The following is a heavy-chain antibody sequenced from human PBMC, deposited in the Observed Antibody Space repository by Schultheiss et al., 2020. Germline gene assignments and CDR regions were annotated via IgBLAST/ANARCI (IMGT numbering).Heavy chain of an antibody. CDR3: AKEKDYYSGMDV. Sequence: GGSLRLSCAASGFTFSSYAMSWVRQAPGKGLEWVSLISGSGGSTFYADSVKGRFSISRDNSKNTLYLQMNSLRAEDTALYYCAKEKDYYSGMDVWGQGTSVTVSS. V-gene: IGHV3-23*01. CDR2: ISGSGGST. CDR1: GFTFSSYA. J-gene: IGHJ6*02.